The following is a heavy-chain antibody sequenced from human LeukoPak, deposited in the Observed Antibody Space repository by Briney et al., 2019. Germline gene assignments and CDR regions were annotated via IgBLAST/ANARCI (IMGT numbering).Heavy chain of an antibody. Sequence: ASVKVSCKASGYTFTSYDINWVRQATGQGLEWMGWMNPNSGNTGYAQKFQGRVTMTRNTSISTAYMELSSLRSEDTAVYYFARCLRRNRRYYFDYSGQGTLVTVSS. J-gene: IGHJ4*02. D-gene: IGHD4-17*01. V-gene: IGHV1-8*01. CDR3: ARCLRRNRRYYFDY. CDR2: MNPNSGNT. CDR1: GYTFTSYD.